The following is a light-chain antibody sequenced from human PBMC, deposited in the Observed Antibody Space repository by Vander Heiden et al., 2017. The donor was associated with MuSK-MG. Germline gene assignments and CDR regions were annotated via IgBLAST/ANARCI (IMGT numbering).Light chain of an antibody. CDR2: W. J-gene: IGKJ4*01. CDR3: QQYYRRPLT. CDR1: QSLLHRLNNNNY. V-gene: IGKV4-1*01. Sequence: DIVVTQSPESLAVSLGERATINCRSSQSLLHRLNNNNYLAWFQQKPGQPPKLLIYWADFTLTISGLQAEDLADYYCQQYYRRPLTFGGGTKVRIK.